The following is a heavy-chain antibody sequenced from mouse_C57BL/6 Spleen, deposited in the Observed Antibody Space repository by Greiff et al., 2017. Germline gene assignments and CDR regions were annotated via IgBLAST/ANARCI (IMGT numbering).Heavy chain of an antibody. D-gene: IGHD1-1*01. V-gene: IGHV1-81*01. J-gene: IGHJ1*03. Sequence: VQLQQSGAELARPGASVKLSCKASSYTFTSYGISWVKQRTGQGLEWIGEIYPRSGNTYYNEKFKGKATLTADKSSSTAYMELRSLTSEDSAVYFCARSHGSEYFDVWGTGTTVTVSS. CDR2: IYPRSGNT. CDR3: ARSHGSEYFDV. CDR1: SYTFTSYG.